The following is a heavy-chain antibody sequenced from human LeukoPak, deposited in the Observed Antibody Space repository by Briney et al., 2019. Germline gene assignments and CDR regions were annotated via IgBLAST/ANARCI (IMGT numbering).Heavy chain of an antibody. Sequence: GGSLRLSCTASGFTFSGYSMNWIRQAPGKGLEWVSSFGTRSTSIYHAGSVKGRFAVSRDNAKNSLYLQMNSLRAEDTALYYCAREVSEGFDFWGQGTLVTVSS. CDR3: AREVSEGFDF. CDR2: FGTRSTSI. V-gene: IGHV3-21*01. J-gene: IGHJ4*02. D-gene: IGHD3-22*01. CDR1: GFTFSGYS.